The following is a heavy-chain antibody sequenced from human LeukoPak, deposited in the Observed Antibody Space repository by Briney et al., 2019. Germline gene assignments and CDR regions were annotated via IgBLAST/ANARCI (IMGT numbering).Heavy chain of an antibody. CDR1: RFAFSSYA. CDR2: ISGSSGNT. Sequence: GGSLRLSCAASRFAFSSYAMTWVRQAPGKGLEWVSTISGSSGNTYYADSVKGRLTISRDNAKNSLYLQMNSLRAEDTAVYYCAELGITMIGGVWGKGTTVTIS. D-gene: IGHD3-10*02. J-gene: IGHJ6*03. V-gene: IGHV3-23*01. CDR3: AELGITMIGGV.